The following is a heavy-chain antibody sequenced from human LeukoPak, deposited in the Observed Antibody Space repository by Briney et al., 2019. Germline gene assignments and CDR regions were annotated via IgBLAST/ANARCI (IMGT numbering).Heavy chain of an antibody. CDR3: ARESESSGWYDY. D-gene: IGHD6-19*01. CDR1: GFTFSNYA. Sequence: GGSLRLSCSASGFTFSNYAMHWVRQAPGKGLEYVSAISSNGGSTYYADSVKGRFTISRDNSKNSLYLQMNSLRSDDTALYYCARESESSGWYDYWGQGTLVTVSS. V-gene: IGHV3-64*04. J-gene: IGHJ4*02. CDR2: ISSNGGST.